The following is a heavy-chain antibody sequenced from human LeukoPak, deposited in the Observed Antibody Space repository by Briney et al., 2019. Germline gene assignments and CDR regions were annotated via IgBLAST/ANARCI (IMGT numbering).Heavy chain of an antibody. CDR1: GDSISSSSYY. D-gene: IGHD3-9*01. CDR3: ARPLHCDILTGYDAFDI. V-gene: IGHV4-39*01. CDR2: IYYSGST. Sequence: SETLSLTCTVSGDSISSSSYYWGWIRQPPGKGLEWIGSIYYSGSTYYNPSLKSRVTISVDTSKNQFSLKLSSVTAADTAVYYCARPLHCDILTGYDAFDIWGQGTMVTVSS. J-gene: IGHJ3*02.